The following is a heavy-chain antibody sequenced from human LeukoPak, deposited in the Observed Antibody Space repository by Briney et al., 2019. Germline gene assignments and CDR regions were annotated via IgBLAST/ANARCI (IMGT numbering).Heavy chain of an antibody. CDR3: ASVGVDGSGSYYNGGLDY. J-gene: IGHJ4*02. CDR1: GFTFDDYG. Sequence: GGSLRLSCAASGFTFDDYGMNWVRQAPGKWREWVSGINWNGDSTGYADSVKGRLTISRDNAKNSLYLQMNSLRAEDTALYYCASVGVDGSGSYYNGGLDYWGQGTLVTVSS. V-gene: IGHV3-20*04. D-gene: IGHD3-10*01. CDR2: INWNGDST.